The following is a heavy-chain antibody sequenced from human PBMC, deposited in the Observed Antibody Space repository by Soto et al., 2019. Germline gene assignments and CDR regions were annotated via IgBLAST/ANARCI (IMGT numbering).Heavy chain of an antibody. J-gene: IGHJ4*02. CDR2: IKQDGTET. Sequence: GGSLRLSCAGSGFTFRNYWMGWVRQAPGKRLEWVANIKQDGTETSYADSVKGRFTVSRDNAKNSLYLQMNSLGADDTAVYYCARENYFDYWAREPWARLL. CDR3: ARENYFDY. CDR1: GFTFRNYW. V-gene: IGHV3-7*01.